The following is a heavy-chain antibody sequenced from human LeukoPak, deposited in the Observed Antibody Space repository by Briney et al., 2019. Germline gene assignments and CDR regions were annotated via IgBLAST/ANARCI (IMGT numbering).Heavy chain of an antibody. D-gene: IGHD3-22*01. CDR3: AREGYYDSSGYFGY. J-gene: IGHJ4*02. Sequence: GGSLRLSCAASGFSFSDYYMSWIRQAPGKGLEWVSAISGSGGSTYYADSVKGRFTISRDNAKNSLYLQMNSLRAEDTAVYYCAREGYYDSSGYFGYWGQGTLVTVSS. CDR1: GFSFSDYY. CDR2: ISGSGGST. V-gene: IGHV3-11*04.